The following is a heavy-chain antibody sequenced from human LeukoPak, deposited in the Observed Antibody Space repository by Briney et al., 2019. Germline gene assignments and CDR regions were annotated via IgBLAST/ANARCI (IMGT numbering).Heavy chain of an antibody. CDR2: IIPIFGTA. Sequence: PQASVKVSCKASGGTFSSYAISWVRQAPGQGLEWMGGIIPIFGTANYAQKFQGRVTITADESTSTAYMELSSLRSEDTAVYYCARDTRAWTYYYYYMDVWGKGTTVTVSS. CDR3: ARDTRAWTYYYYYMDV. V-gene: IGHV1-69*13. CDR1: GGTFSSYA. J-gene: IGHJ6*03. D-gene: IGHD1-1*01.